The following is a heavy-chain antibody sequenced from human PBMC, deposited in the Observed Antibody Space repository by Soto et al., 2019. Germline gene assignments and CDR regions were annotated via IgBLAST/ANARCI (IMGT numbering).Heavy chain of an antibody. CDR3: TRGGPLGNYFDY. V-gene: IGHV3-15*07. CDR1: GFSFSNAW. J-gene: IGHJ4*02. CDR2: IKWSSHAGAI. D-gene: IGHD2-15*01. Sequence: EVQLVESGGGLVKPGGSLRLSCVASGFSFSNAWMKWVRQAPGKVLEWVGRIKWSSHAGAIDYAAPVKGRFTISRDDANNTLSLPLNSLTTEDTAVYYCTRGGPLGNYFDYWGQGTLVPVSS.